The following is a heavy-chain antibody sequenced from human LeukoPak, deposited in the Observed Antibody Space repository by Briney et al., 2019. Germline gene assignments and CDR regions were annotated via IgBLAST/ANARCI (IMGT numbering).Heavy chain of an antibody. CDR2: IKQDGSEK. CDR3: ARAGGDYDSSGYYIDY. V-gene: IGHV3-7*01. J-gene: IGHJ4*02. Sequence: PGGSLRLSCAASGFTFSSYWMSWVRQAPGKGLEWVANIKQDGSEKYYVDSVKGRFTISRDNAKNSLYLQMNSLRAEDTAVYYCARAGGDYDSSGYYIDYWGQGTLVTVSS. CDR1: GFTFSSYW. D-gene: IGHD3-22*01.